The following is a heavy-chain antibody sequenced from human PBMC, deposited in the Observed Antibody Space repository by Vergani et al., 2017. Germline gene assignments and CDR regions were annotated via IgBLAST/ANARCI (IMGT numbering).Heavy chain of an antibody. CDR3: AKDHYDFWSGYPNLSPFDL. CDR2: IASSDTTV. V-gene: IGHV3-11*01. CDR1: GFFFSDYY. J-gene: IGHJ2*01. Sequence: QVQLVESGGGLVKPGGSLRLSCTASGFFFSDYYMSWLRQAPGKGLEWISYIASSDTTVYYADSVKGRFTISRDNAKNSLYLEMNSLRAEDTALYYCAKDHYDFWSGYPNLSPFDLWGRGTLVTVSS. D-gene: IGHD3-3*01.